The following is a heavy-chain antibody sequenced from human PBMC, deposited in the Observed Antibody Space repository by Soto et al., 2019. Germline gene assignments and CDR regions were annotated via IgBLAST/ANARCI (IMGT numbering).Heavy chain of an antibody. V-gene: IGHV3-7*01. Sequence: GGSLRLSCAASGFTFSSYAMHWVRQAPGKGLGWVTNIKEDGSEKHYVDSVKGRSTISRDNAKNSLYLQMNSLRVEDTAVYFCSRDVVVGAKALNYWGQGALVTVSS. D-gene: IGHD2-15*01. CDR3: SRDVVVGAKALNY. J-gene: IGHJ4*02. CDR2: IKEDGSEK. CDR1: GFTFSSYA.